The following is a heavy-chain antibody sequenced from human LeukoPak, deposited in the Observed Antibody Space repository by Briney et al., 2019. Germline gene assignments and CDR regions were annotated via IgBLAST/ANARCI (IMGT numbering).Heavy chain of an antibody. CDR3: AKVRHIVVVTASDAFDI. CDR2: ISGSGGST. J-gene: IGHJ3*02. Sequence: PGGSLRLSCAASGFTFSSYAMSWVRQAPGKGLEWVSAISGSGGSTYYAGSVKGRFTISRDNSKNTLYLQMNSLRAEDTAVYYCAKVRHIVVVTASDAFDIWGQGTTVTVSS. CDR1: GFTFSSYA. D-gene: IGHD2-21*02. V-gene: IGHV3-23*01.